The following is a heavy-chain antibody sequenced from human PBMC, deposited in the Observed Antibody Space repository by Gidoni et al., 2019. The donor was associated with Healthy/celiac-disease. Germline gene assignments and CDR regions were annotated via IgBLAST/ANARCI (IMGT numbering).Heavy chain of an antibody. Sequence: QVQLQESGPGLVKPSETLSLTCTVSGGSISSYYWSWIRQPPGKGLEWIGYIYYSGSPNYNPSLKSRVTISVDTSKNQFSLKLSSVTAADTAVYYCARSPGIQGVYYFDYWGQGTLVTVSS. CDR1: GGSISSYY. CDR3: ARSPGIQGVYYFDY. V-gene: IGHV4-59*01. J-gene: IGHJ4*02. CDR2: IYYSGSP. D-gene: IGHD3-10*01.